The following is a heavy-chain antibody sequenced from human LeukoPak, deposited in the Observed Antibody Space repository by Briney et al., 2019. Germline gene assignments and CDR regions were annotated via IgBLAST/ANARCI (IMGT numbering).Heavy chain of an antibody. CDR3: ARGIAVADDAFDI. Sequence: ASVKVPCEASVYTVTSYYMHWVRQAPGQGLECMGIINPSVGSTSYAQKFQGRVTMTRDTSTSTVYMELSSLRSEDTAVYYCARGIAVADDAFDIWGQGTMVTVSS. CDR1: VYTVTSYY. CDR2: INPSVGST. J-gene: IGHJ3*02. D-gene: IGHD6-19*01. V-gene: IGHV1-46*01.